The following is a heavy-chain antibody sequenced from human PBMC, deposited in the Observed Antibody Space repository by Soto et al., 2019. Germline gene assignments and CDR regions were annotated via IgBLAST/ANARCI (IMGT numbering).Heavy chain of an antibody. J-gene: IGHJ3*02. V-gene: IGHV1-3*01. Sequence: ASVKVSCKASGYTFTSYAMHWVRQAPGQRLEWIGWINAGNGNTKYSQKFQGRVTITRDTSASTAYMELSSLRSEDTAVYYCAAESPSAYLSAFDIWGQGTMVTVSS. CDR3: AAESPSAYLSAFDI. CDR2: INAGNGNT. CDR1: GYTFTSYA.